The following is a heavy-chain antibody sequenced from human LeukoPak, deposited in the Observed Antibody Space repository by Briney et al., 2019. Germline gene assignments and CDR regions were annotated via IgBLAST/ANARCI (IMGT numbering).Heavy chain of an antibody. D-gene: IGHD1-26*01. CDR3: ATESPGLVGATTRDAFDI. CDR1: GGSISSYY. J-gene: IGHJ3*02. V-gene: IGHV4-59*01. Sequence: SETLSLTCTVSGGSISSYYWSWIRQPPGKGLEWIGYIYYSGSTNYNPSLKSRVTISVDTSKNQFSLKLSSVTAADTAVYYCATESPGLVGATTRDAFDIWGQGTMATVSS. CDR2: IYYSGST.